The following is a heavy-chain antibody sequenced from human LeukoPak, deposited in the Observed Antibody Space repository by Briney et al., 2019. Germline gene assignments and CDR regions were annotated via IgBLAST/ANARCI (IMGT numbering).Heavy chain of an antibody. CDR2: IYRSGST. J-gene: IGHJ4*02. D-gene: IGHD1-7*01. CDR1: GGSISSGGYS. V-gene: IGHV4-30-2*01. Sequence: SQTLSLTCAVSGGSISSGGYSWSWIRQPPGKGLEWIGYIYRSGSTYYNPSLKSRVTISVDRSKNQFSLKLSSVTAADTAVYYCARSITGTWANFDYWGQGTLVTVSS. CDR3: ARSITGTWANFDY.